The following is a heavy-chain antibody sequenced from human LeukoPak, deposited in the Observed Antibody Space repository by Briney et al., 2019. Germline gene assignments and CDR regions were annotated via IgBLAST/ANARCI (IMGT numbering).Heavy chain of an antibody. J-gene: IGHJ3*02. CDR1: GGSISSYY. V-gene: IGHV4-59*01. CDR3: ARDVGYYDSSGQDAFDI. D-gene: IGHD3-22*01. Sequence: SETLSLTCTVSGGSISSYYWSWIRQPPGKGLEWIGYIYYSGSTNYNPSLKSRVTISVDTSKNQFSLKLSSVTAADTAVYYCARDVGYYDSSGQDAFDIWGQGTMVTVSS. CDR2: IYYSGST.